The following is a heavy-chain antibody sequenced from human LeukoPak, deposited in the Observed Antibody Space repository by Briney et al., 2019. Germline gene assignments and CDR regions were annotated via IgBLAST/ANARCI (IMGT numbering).Heavy chain of an antibody. V-gene: IGHV4-59*01. Sequence: SETLSLTSAVSGGSISSYYWSWVRQRPGEGREWRGYIYYSGSTTYNPSLKRRVPISVATSKNQFSLKLSSVTAADTAVYYCARDTAGREDGMDVWGQGTTVTVSS. D-gene: IGHD5-18*01. CDR1: GGSISSYY. CDR3: ARDTAGREDGMDV. CDR2: IYYSGST. J-gene: IGHJ6*02.